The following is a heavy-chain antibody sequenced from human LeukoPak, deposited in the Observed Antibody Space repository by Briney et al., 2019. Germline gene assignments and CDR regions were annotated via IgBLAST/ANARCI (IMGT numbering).Heavy chain of an antibody. Sequence: GGSLRLSCAASRFTFSSFAMHWVRQAPGKGLEYVSSIGPNGASTLYADSVKGRFTISRDNSKNALYLQLTSLRLEDTALYYCVKDLTGTWSFDYWGQGTLVTVSS. CDR3: VKDLTGTWSFDY. J-gene: IGHJ4*02. D-gene: IGHD3-9*01. V-gene: IGHV3-64D*06. CDR1: RFTFSSFA. CDR2: IGPNGAST.